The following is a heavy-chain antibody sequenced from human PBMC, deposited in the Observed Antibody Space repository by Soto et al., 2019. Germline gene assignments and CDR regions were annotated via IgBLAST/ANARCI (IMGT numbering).Heavy chain of an antibody. J-gene: IGHJ4*02. CDR3: ARKFHYDSGTYLFDLDY. CDR1: GYTLTNYW. D-gene: IGHD3-10*01. V-gene: IGHV5-10-1*01. CDR2: IDPSDSYT. Sequence: PGESLKISCKGSGYTLTNYWINWVRQMPGKGLEWMGKIDPSDSYTNYSPSFQGHVTISADNSRNTLYLQMNSLRVEDTAVYYCARKFHYDSGTYLFDLDYWGQGTLVTVSS.